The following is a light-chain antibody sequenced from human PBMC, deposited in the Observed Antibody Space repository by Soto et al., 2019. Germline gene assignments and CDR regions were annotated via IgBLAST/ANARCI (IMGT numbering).Light chain of an antibody. CDR1: QSLSSW. CDR3: QQNNGY. Sequence: DIQMTQSPSTLSASVGDRVTITCRASQSLSSWLAWYQQKPGKAPKVLIYDASNLESGVPSRFSGSGSGTEFTLTISSLQPDDFATYYCQQNNGYFGPGTKVDIK. CDR2: DAS. V-gene: IGKV1-5*01. J-gene: IGKJ3*01.